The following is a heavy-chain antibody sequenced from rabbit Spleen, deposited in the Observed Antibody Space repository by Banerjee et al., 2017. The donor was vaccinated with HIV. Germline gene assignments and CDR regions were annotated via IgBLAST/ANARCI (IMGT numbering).Heavy chain of an antibody. Sequence: QLTETGGGLVQPGGSLTLSCKASGIDFTNYYINWVRQAPGKGLEWIGIIYAARGTTDYASWVNGRFTISSDNAQSTVDLKMTSLTAADTATYFCARGGNSGGDGCPLWGPGTLVTVS. CDR1: GIDFTNYY. CDR2: IYAARGTT. J-gene: IGHJ4*01. D-gene: IGHD1-1*01. CDR3: ARGGNSGGDGCPL. V-gene: IGHV1S7*01.